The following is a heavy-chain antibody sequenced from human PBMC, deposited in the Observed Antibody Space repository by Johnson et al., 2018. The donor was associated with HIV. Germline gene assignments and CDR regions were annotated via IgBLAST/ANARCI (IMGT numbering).Heavy chain of an antibody. D-gene: IGHD1-7*01. CDR3: TPGRNWNSGPDVDAFDI. CDR2: IKSKTDGGTN. Sequence: VQLVESGGGLVQPGGSLRLSCAASGFSFTNAWMSWVRQAPGKGLEWVGRIKSKTDGGTNEFAAPVKCRFTMSNEDSKTTLYLQMNSLKTEDTAVYYCTPGRNWNSGPDVDAFDIWGQGTMVTVYS. J-gene: IGHJ3*02. CDR1: GFSFTNAW. V-gene: IGHV3-15*01.